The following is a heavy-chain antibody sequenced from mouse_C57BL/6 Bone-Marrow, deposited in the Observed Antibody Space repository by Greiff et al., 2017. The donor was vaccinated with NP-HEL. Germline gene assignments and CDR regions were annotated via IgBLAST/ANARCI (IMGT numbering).Heavy chain of an antibody. V-gene: IGHV1-80*01. J-gene: IGHJ3*01. CDR2: IYPGDGDT. CDR3: AEGGIYYDYLAWFAY. CDR1: GYAFSSYW. D-gene: IGHD2-4*01. Sequence: VQLKESGAELVKPGASVKISCKASGYAFSSYWMNWVKQRPGKGLEWIGQIYPGDGDTNYNGKFKGKATLTADKSSSTAYMQLSSLTSEDSAVYFCAEGGIYYDYLAWFAYWGQGTLVTVSA.